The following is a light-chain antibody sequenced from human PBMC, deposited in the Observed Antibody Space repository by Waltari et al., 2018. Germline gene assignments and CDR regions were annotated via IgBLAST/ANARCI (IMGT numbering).Light chain of an antibody. V-gene: IGKV3-15*01. J-gene: IGKJ2*01. CDR3: LQYDNWPRV. Sequence: EIVMTQSPATLSVSPGDRANPSCRASQSVSSNLAWFQKKPGQAPRLLIYGASTRATGFSARFRGSGSGTEFTLTISSLQSEDFAVYFCLQYDNWPRVFGQGTKLEIK. CDR1: QSVSSN. CDR2: GAS.